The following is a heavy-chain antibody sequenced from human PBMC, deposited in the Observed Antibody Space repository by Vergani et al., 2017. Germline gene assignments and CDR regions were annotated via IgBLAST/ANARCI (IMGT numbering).Heavy chain of an antibody. J-gene: IGHJ4*02. Sequence: QVQLVESGGGVVQPGRSLRLSCSASGFTFISFGMPFFRQAPGKVLEWVAVISYDGSNKYYADSVKGRFTISRDNFKTTLYLQMNSLRAEDTAVYYCAKERRRLNMILEGGDYGGQGTLVTVSS. CDR1: GFTFISFG. V-gene: IGHV3-30*18. D-gene: IGHD3-22*01. CDR2: ISYDGSNK. CDR3: AKERRRLNMILEGGDY.